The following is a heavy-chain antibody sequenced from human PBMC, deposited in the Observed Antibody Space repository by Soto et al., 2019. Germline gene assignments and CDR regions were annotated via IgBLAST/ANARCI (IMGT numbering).Heavy chain of an antibody. CDR3: AKGQGELVAERDWFDP. D-gene: IGHD1-26*01. J-gene: IGHJ5*02. CDR2: ISYDGSKE. V-gene: IGHV3-30*18. CDR1: GFTGFSFRNYG. Sequence: GGSLRLSCVASGFTGFSFRNYGMHWVRQAPGKGLEWVAVISYDGSKEYYADSVKGRFTISRDNSKNTLYVQMNSLRAEDTAVYYCAKGQGELVAERDWFDPWGQGTLVTVSS.